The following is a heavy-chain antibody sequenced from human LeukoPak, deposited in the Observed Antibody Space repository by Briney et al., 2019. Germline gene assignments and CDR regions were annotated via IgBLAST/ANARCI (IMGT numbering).Heavy chain of an antibody. V-gene: IGHV1-2*02. J-gene: IGHJ5*02. D-gene: IGHD1-1*01. CDR1: GYTFTGYY. CDR2: INPNSGGT. Sequence: GASVKVSCKASGYTFTGYYMHWVRQAPGQGLEWMGWINPNSGGTNYAQKFQGRVTMTRDTSISTAYMELSRLRSDDTDVYYCAISLETSKNWFDPWGQGTLVTVSS. CDR3: AISLETSKNWFDP.